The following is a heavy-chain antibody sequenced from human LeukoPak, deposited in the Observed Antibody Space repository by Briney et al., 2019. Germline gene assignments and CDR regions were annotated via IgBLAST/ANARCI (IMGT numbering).Heavy chain of an antibody. Sequence: PGEPLKISCKGSGYSFTSYWIGWVRQTPGKGLEWMGIIYPGDSDTRYSPSFQGQVTISADKSISTAYLQWSSLKASDTAMYYCARRITMVRGVISNWFDPWGQGTLVTVSS. CDR2: IYPGDSDT. J-gene: IGHJ5*02. V-gene: IGHV5-51*01. CDR1: GYSFTSYW. CDR3: ARRITMVRGVISNWFDP. D-gene: IGHD3-10*01.